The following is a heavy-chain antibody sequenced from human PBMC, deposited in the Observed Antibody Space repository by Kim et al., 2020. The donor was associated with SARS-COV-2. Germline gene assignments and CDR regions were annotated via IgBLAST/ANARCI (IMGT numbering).Heavy chain of an antibody. CDR3: ARDGGGSSGYYYYGMDV. CDR1: GFTFSSYS. J-gene: IGHJ6*02. D-gene: IGHD2-15*01. CDR2: ISSSSSYI. Sequence: GGSLRLSCAASGFTFSSYSMNWVRQAPGKGLEWVSSISSSSSYIYYADSVKGRFTISRDNAKNSLYLQMNSLRAEDTAVYYCARDGGGSSGYYYYGMDVWGQGTTVTVS. V-gene: IGHV3-21*01.